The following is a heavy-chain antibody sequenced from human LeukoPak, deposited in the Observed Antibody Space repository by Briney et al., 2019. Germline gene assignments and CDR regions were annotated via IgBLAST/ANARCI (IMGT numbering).Heavy chain of an antibody. V-gene: IGHV4-59*01. J-gene: IGHJ6*03. CDR1: GGSFSGYH. CDR3: ARVPRSYYYYYMDV. CDR2: IYYSGSS. Sequence: SETLSLTCAVYGGSFSGYHWSWIRQPPGKGLEWLGYIYYSGSSNYNPSLKSRVTMSADTSKNQFSLKLSSVTAADTAVYYCARVPRSYYYYYMDVWGKGTTVTVSS.